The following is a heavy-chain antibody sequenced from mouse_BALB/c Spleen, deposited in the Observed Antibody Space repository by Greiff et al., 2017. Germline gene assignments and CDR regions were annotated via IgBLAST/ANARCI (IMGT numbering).Heavy chain of an antibody. J-gene: IGHJ2*01. V-gene: IGHV1-7*01. D-gene: IGHD1-2*01. CDR1: GYTFTSYW. Sequence: VQRVESGAELAKPGASVKMSCKASGYTFTSYWMHWVKQRPGQGLEWIGYINPSTGYTEYNQKFKDKATLTADKSSSTAYMQLSSLTSEDSAVYYCARSGLRLREGFDYWGQGTTLTVSS. CDR3: ARSGLRLREGFDY. CDR2: INPSTGYT.